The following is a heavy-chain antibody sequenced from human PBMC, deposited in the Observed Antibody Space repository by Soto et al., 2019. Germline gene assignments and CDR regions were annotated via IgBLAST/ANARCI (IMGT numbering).Heavy chain of an antibody. V-gene: IGHV3-33*01. CDR2: IWYDGSNE. D-gene: IGHD7-27*01. CDR3: ARVYANWEWELPGF. CDR1: GFNLRSYG. J-gene: IGHJ4*02. Sequence: QVQLVESGGGVVQPGRSLRLSCVASGFNLRSYGMHWFRQAPGKGPEWVAVIWYDGSNEKYADSVKGRFTISRDDSRNPLYLQMNSLRAEDTAVYYCARVYANWEWELPGFWGQGTRVTVSS.